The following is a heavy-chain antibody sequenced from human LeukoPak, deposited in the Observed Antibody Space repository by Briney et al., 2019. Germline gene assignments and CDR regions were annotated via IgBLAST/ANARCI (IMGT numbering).Heavy chain of an antibody. J-gene: IGHJ4*02. CDR3: ARAELSYYDSSGYLVY. CDR2: INPSGGST. V-gene: IGHV1-46*01. CDR1: GYTFTSYY. Sequence: GASVKVSCKASGYTFTSYYMHWVRQAPGQGLEWMGIINPSGGSTSYAQKFQGRVTMTRDMSTSTVYMELSSLRYEDTAVYYCARAELSYYDSSGYLVYWGQGTLVTVSS. D-gene: IGHD3-22*01.